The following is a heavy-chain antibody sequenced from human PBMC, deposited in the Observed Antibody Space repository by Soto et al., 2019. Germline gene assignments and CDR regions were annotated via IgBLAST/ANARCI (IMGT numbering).Heavy chain of an antibody. D-gene: IGHD2-15*01. J-gene: IGHJ5*02. Sequence: QVQLQESXPXLXXPXQXLSLTXTVSGGSISSGGYYWSWIRQHPGKGLEWIGYIYYSGSTYYNPSLKSRVTISVDTSKNQFSLKLSSVTAADTAVYYCARDSRYCSGGSCYLGSYNWFDPWGQGTLVTVSS. CDR3: ARDSRYCSGGSCYLGSYNWFDP. CDR2: IYYSGST. V-gene: IGHV4-31*02. CDR1: GGSISSGGYY.